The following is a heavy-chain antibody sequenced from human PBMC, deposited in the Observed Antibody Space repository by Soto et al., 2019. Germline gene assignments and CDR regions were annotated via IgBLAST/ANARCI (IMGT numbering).Heavy chain of an antibody. Sequence: GSLRLSCAASGFTFSTYAMNWVRQAPGKGLEWVSAISGGGGSTYYADSVKGRVTITRDNSKNTLYLQMNSLRAEDTAVYYCAKVSLGALTFTDYYYYGLDVWGQGTTVTVSS. V-gene: IGHV3-23*01. CDR1: GFTFSTYA. D-gene: IGHD1-26*01. CDR3: AKVSLGALTFTDYYYYGLDV. J-gene: IGHJ6*02. CDR2: ISGGGGST.